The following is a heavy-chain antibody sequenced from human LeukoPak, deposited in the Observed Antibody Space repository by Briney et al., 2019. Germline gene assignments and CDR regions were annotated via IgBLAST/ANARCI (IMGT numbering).Heavy chain of an antibody. V-gene: IGHV4-59*01. CDR2: IYYTGAT. CDR3: ARAGYSYGTGYYFDY. CDR1: GGSISSYY. J-gene: IGHJ4*02. D-gene: IGHD5-18*01. Sequence: ASETLSLTCTVSGGSISSYYWSWIRLPPGKGLEWIGYIYYTGATYYNPSLKSRVTISLDTSKNQFSLKLSSVTAADAAVYYCARAGYSYGTGYYFDYWGQGAIVTVSS.